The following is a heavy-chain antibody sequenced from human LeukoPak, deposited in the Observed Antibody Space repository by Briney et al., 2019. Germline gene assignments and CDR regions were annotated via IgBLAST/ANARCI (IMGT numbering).Heavy chain of an antibody. J-gene: IGHJ4*02. CDR1: GGSISSYY. V-gene: IGHV4-59*08. CDR3: ARMGHGGSPLDY. Sequence: PSETLSLTCTVSGGSISSYYWSWIRQPPGKGLEWIGYIYYSGSNNYNPSLKSRVTISVDTSKNQFSLKLSSVIAADTAEYYCARMGHGGSPLDYWGQGTLVTVSS. CDR2: IYYSGSN. D-gene: IGHD2-15*01.